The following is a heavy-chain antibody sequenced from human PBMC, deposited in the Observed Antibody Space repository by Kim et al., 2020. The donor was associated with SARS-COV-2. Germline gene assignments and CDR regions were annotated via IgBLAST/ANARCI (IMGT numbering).Heavy chain of an antibody. D-gene: IGHD6-13*01. CDR2: INTNTGNP. Sequence: ASVKVSCKASGYTFTSYAMNWVRQAPGQGLEWMGWINTNTGNPTYAQGFTGRFVFSLDTSVSTAYLQISSLKAEDTAVYYCAREAAAGRYLDAFDIWGQGTMVTVSS. V-gene: IGHV7-4-1*02. J-gene: IGHJ3*02. CDR3: AREAAAGRYLDAFDI. CDR1: GYTFTSYA.